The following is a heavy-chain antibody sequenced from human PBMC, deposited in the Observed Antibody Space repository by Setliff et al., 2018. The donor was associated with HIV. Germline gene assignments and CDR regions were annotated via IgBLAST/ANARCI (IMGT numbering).Heavy chain of an antibody. CDR3: GTVTAGHWYFDL. Sequence: PSETLSLTCTVSGGSISGHYWNWIRQPAGGGLEWIGRIYTSGSTNYNPSLKSRVTISVDTSKNQFSLKLSSVTAADTAVYYCGTVTAGHWYFDLWGRGTLVTVSS. D-gene: IGHD2-21*02. CDR1: GGSISGHY. J-gene: IGHJ2*01. V-gene: IGHV4-4*07. CDR2: IYTSGST.